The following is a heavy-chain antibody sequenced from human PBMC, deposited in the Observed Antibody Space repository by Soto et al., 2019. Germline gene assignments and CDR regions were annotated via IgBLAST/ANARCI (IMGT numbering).Heavy chain of an antibody. CDR3: ADGGEWSFNFVY. Sequence: GGSLRLHCAASGLTFSADAMSWVRQAPGKGLEWVSGISVSGDNTYYADSVKGRFTISRDNSKNTLYLQMNNLRAEDTAVYYCADGGEWSFNFVYWGQGTLVTVSS. CDR1: GLTFSADA. CDR2: ISVSGDNT. J-gene: IGHJ4*02. V-gene: IGHV3-23*01. D-gene: IGHD3-3*01.